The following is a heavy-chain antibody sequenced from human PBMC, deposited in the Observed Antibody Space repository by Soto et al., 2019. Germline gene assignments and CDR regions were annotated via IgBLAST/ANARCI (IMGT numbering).Heavy chain of an antibody. CDR2: ISSSSSYI. CDR3: ARDVPSYGRIAARSPPPNYFDY. Sequence: PGGSLRLSCAASGFTFSSYSMNWVRQAPGKGLEWVSSISSSSSYIYYADSVKGRFTISRDNAKNSLYLQMNSLRAEDTAVYYCARDVPSYGRIAARSPPPNYFDYWGQGTLVTVSS. CDR1: GFTFSSYS. J-gene: IGHJ4*02. V-gene: IGHV3-21*01. D-gene: IGHD6-6*01.